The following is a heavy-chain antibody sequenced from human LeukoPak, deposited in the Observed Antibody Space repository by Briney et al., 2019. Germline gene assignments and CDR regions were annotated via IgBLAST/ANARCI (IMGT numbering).Heavy chain of an antibody. D-gene: IGHD3-9*01. CDR1: GFTFSSYA. CDR3: ARGGRYFDRYPYFYYYMDV. CDR2: ISGSGGST. J-gene: IGHJ6*03. V-gene: IGHV3-23*01. Sequence: GGSLRLSCAASGFTFSSYAVSWVRQAPGKGLEWVSSISGSGGSTYSADSVKGRFTISGDNSRNTLSLQMSTLRAEDTAVYFCARGGRYFDRYPYFYYYMDVWGKGTTVTVSS.